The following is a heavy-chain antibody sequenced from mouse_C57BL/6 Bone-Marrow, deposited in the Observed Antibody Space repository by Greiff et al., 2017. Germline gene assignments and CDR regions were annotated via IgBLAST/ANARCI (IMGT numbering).Heavy chain of an antibody. D-gene: IGHD2-5*01. V-gene: IGHV1-4*01. CDR1: GYTFTSYT. Sequence: VQLQQSGAELARPGASVKMSCKASGYTFTSYTMHWVNQRPGQGLEWIGYINPSSGYTKYNQKFKDKATLTGDKSSSTAYMQRSSLTSEDSAVYYCSWGDSTYYFDYWGQGTTLTVSS. J-gene: IGHJ2*01. CDR3: SWGDSTYYFDY. CDR2: INPSSGYT.